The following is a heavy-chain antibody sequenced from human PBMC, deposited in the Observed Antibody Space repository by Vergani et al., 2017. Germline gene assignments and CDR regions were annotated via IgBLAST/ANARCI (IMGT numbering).Heavy chain of an antibody. CDR3: AKSTEMKPLLDYYYMDF. V-gene: IGHV3-30*04. Sequence: QVQLVESGGGVVKPGRSLRLSCAASGFTFSSYAMHWVRQAPGKGLEWVAVISYDGSNQYYADSVKGRFTISRDNSKNTMYLQMNSLRAEDTAVYYCAKSTEMKPLLDYYYMDFWGKGTTVTVS. CDR1: GFTFSSYA. CDR2: ISYDGSNQ. D-gene: IGHD1-26*01. J-gene: IGHJ6*03.